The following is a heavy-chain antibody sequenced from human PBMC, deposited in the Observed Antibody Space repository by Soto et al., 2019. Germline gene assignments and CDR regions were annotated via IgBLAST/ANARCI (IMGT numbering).Heavy chain of an antibody. Sequence: SETLSLTCTVSGGSISSYYWSWIRQPPGKGLEWIGYIYYSGSTNYNPSLKSRVTISVDTSKNQFSLKLSSVTAADTAVYYCARESAGSYLDYWGQGTLVTVSS. CDR3: ARESAGSYLDY. V-gene: IGHV4-59*01. D-gene: IGHD3-10*01. J-gene: IGHJ4*02. CDR2: IYYSGST. CDR1: GGSISSYY.